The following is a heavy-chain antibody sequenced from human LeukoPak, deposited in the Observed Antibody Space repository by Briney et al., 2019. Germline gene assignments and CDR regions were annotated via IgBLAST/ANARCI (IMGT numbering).Heavy chain of an antibody. CDR2: TYYRSKWYN. CDR3: ARAHQWLVDNLDY. V-gene: IGHV6-1*01. Sequence: SQTLSLTSAISGDSVSINSAAWNWIRQSPSRGLEWLGRTYYRSKWYNDYAVSVKSRITINPDTSKNQFSLQLNSVTPEDTAVYYCARAHQWLVDNLDYWGQGTLVTVSS. D-gene: IGHD6-19*01. J-gene: IGHJ4*02. CDR1: GDSVSINSAA.